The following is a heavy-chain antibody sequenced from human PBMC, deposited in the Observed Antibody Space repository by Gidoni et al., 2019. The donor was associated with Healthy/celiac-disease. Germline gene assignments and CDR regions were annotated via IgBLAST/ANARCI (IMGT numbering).Heavy chain of an antibody. Sequence: QLQLQESGPGLVKPSGTLSLTCAVSGGSIRSSNWWSWVRQPPGKGLEWIGEFYHSGSTNYNPSLKSRVTISVDKSKNQFSLKLSSVTAADTAVYYCARQFTDGDCVSFDYWGQGTLVTVSS. CDR1: GGSIRSSNW. J-gene: IGHJ4*02. D-gene: IGHD2-21*02. CDR2: FYHSGST. V-gene: IGHV4-4*02. CDR3: ARQFTDGDCVSFDY.